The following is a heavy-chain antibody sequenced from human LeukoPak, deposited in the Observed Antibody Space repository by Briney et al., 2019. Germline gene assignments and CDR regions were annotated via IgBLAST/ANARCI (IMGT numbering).Heavy chain of an antibody. D-gene: IGHD3-22*01. CDR2: ISGSGGST. CDR3: AKVSKYYYDSSGYVYYYYYMDV. CDR1: GFTFSSYA. Sequence: GGSLRLSCAASGFTFSSYAMSWVRQAPGKGLEWVSAISGSGGSTYYADSVKGRFTISRDNSKNTLYLQMNSLRAEDTAVYYCAKVSKYYYDSSGYVYYYYYMDVWGKGTTVTVSS. V-gene: IGHV3-23*01. J-gene: IGHJ6*03.